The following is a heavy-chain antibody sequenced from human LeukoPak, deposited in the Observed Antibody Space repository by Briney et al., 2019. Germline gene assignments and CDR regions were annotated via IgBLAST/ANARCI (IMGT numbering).Heavy chain of an antibody. CDR2: INWNGGDT. Sequence: GVSQRLSCADSGSNFEDYGMSWVRQAPGKGLEWVSGINWNGGDTDYADSVKGRFTISRANAKNSLYFQMNSLRAEDTALYYCAKSSGSVRHFYYYYMDVWGKGTTVTVSS. CDR1: GSNFEDYG. J-gene: IGHJ6*03. D-gene: IGHD1-26*01. CDR3: AKSSGSVRHFYYYYMDV. V-gene: IGHV3-20*04.